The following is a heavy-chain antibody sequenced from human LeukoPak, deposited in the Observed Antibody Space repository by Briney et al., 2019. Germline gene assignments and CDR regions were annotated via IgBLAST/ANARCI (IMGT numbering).Heavy chain of an antibody. CDR3: ASGRAGIAAAGTALAY. D-gene: IGHD6-13*01. CDR1: GGSISSGAYY. J-gene: IGHJ4*02. Sequence: PSQTLSLTCTVSGGSISSGAYYWSWIRQPAGKGLEWIGRFHSSEGTNYNPSLISRVTISVDTSKNQFSLHLSSVTAADTAVYYCASGRAGIAAAGTALAYWGQGTLVTVSS. CDR2: FHSSEGT. V-gene: IGHV4-61*02.